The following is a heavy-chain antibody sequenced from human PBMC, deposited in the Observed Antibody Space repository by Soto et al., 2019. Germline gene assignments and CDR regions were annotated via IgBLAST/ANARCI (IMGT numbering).Heavy chain of an antibody. J-gene: IGHJ6*02. CDR1: GGSISSSSYY. CDR2: IYYSGST. Sequence: QLQLQESGPGLVKPSETLSLTCTVSGGSISSSSYYWGWIRQPPGKGLEWIGSIYYSGSTSYNPSLKSRVTISVDTSKNQFSLKLSSVTAADTAVYYCASHLAAARYYYYGMDVWGQGTTVTVSS. V-gene: IGHV4-39*01. CDR3: ASHLAAARYYYYGMDV. D-gene: IGHD6-13*01.